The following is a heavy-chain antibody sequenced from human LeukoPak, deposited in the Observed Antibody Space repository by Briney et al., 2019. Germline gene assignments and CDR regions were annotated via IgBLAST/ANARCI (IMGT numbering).Heavy chain of an antibody. CDR2: MNPNSGNT. CDR1: GYTFTSYD. V-gene: IGHV1-8*01. Sequence: ASVKVSCKASGYTFTSYDINWVRQATGQGLEWMGWMNPNSGNTGYAQKFQGRVTMTRNTSISTAYMELSSLRSEDTAVYYCARGRFSGSWYRFTSFDYWGQGTLVTVSS. CDR3: ARGRFSGSWYRFTSFDY. J-gene: IGHJ4*02. D-gene: IGHD6-13*01.